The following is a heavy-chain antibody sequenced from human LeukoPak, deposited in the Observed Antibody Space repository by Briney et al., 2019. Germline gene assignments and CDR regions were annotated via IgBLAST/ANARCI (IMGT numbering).Heavy chain of an antibody. CDR3: SVIYGDYNYFDY. V-gene: IGHV4-59*05. J-gene: IGHJ4*02. CDR2: IYYSGST. CDR1: GGSISSYY. Sequence: SSETLSLTCTVSGGSISSYYWSWIRQPPGKGLEWIGSIYYSGSTYYNPSLKSRVTISVDTSKNQFSLKLSSVTAADTAVYYCSVIYGDYNYFDYWGQGTLVTVSS. D-gene: IGHD4-17*01.